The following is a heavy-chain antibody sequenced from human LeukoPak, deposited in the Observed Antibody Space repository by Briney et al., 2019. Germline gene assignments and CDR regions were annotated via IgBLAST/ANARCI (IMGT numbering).Heavy chain of an antibody. V-gene: IGHV1-46*01. J-gene: IGHJ4*02. CDR3: AREYDFWSGYYPALDY. CDR1: GYTFTSYY. CDR2: INPSGGST. D-gene: IGHD3-3*01. Sequence: ASVKVSCTPSGYTFTSYYMHWVRQAPGQGREWMGVINPSGGSTSYAQKFQGRVTMTRDMSTSTVYMELSSLRSEDTAVYYCAREYDFWSGYYPALDYWGQGTLVTVSS.